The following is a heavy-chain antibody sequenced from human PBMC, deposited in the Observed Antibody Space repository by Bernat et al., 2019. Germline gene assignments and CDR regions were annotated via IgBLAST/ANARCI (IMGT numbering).Heavy chain of an antibody. CDR2: ITSDGTNK. CDR1: GFSLSSYL. Sequence: EVKVVESGGGLVQPGGSLRLSCEASGFSLSSYLMHWVRQAPGERLVWVSRITSDGTNKIYADSVKGRFTISRDNAKNTLYMQMNSLRAEETAVYYCSRTAFVLDDVFDIWGQGTKVTVSS. J-gene: IGHJ3*02. V-gene: IGHV3-74*01. D-gene: IGHD3-16*01. CDR3: SRTAFVLDDVFDI.